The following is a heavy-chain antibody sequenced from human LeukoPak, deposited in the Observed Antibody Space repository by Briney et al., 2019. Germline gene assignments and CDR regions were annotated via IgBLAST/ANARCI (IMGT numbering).Heavy chain of an antibody. CDR1: GFTFSSYG. J-gene: IGHJ4*02. D-gene: IGHD6-19*01. V-gene: IGHV3-30*18. CDR3: AKNEVLDSSGWYGGEGGAADY. CDR2: ISYDGSNK. Sequence: PGGSLRLSCAASGFTFSSYGMHWVRQAPGKGLEWVAVISYDGSNKYYADSVKGRFTISRDNSKNTLYLQMNSLRAEDTAVYYCAKNEVLDSSGWYGGEGGAADYWGQGTLVTVSS.